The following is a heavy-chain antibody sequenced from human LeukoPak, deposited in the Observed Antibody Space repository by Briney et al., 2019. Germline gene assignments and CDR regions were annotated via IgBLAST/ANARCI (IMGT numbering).Heavy chain of an antibody. V-gene: IGHV1-69*05. D-gene: IGHD3-3*01. CDR3: ATKFPSITIFGVVIIEDYYYYYMDV. J-gene: IGHJ6*03. Sequence: SVKVSCKASGSTFSSYAISWVRQAPGQGLEWMGGIIPIFGTANYAQKFQGRVTITTDESTSTAYMELSSLRSEDTAVYYCATKFPSITIFGVVIIEDYYYYYMDVWGKGTTVTVSS. CDR1: GSTFSSYA. CDR2: IIPIFGTA.